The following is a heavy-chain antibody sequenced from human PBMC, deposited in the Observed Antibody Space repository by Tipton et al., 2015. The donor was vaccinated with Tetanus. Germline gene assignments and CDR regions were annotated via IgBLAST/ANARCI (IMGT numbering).Heavy chain of an antibody. Sequence: GSLRLSCGVSGFTFSTTKMNWVRQAPGRGLEWVSSISSTSRYINYAASLEGRFTISRDNAKNSLSLQMNSLRTDDTAVYYCVSGSARGNWGQGTLVTVSS. V-gene: IGHV3-21*01. CDR2: ISSTSRYI. CDR3: VSGSARGN. J-gene: IGHJ4*02. D-gene: IGHD5-12*01. CDR1: GFTFSTTK.